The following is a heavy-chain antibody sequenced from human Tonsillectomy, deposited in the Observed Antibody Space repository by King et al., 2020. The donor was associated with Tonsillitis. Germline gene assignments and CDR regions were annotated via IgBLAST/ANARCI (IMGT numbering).Heavy chain of an antibody. Sequence: VQLVESGGGLVQPGGSLRLSCAVSGFTFSSYAMSWVRQAPGKGLEWVSGISGTGDSTYYADSVKGRFTISRDNSKNTLYLQMNSLRAEDTALYFCAKVGQGYSNSWYAAFIIWGQGTMVTVSS. CDR3: AKVGQGYSNSWYAAFII. CDR2: ISGTGDST. V-gene: IGHV3-23*04. D-gene: IGHD6-13*01. J-gene: IGHJ3*02. CDR1: GFTFSSYA.